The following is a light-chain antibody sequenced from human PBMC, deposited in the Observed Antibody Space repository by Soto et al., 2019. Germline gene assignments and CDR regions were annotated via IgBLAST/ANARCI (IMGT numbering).Light chain of an antibody. CDR2: DVS. CDR3: CSYTRSGTLI. CDR1: SGDIGDYNY. J-gene: IGLJ1*01. Sequence: QSVLTQPASVSGSPGQSITISCVGTSGDIGDYNYVSWYQQHPGKVPKVIICDVSNRPSGVSYCFSGTKSGNTASLTVSGLQAEDDADYYCCSYTRSGTLIFGTGPKVTVL. V-gene: IGLV2-14*01.